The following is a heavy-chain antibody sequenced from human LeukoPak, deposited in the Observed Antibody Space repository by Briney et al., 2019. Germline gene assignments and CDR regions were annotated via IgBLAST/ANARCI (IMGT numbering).Heavy chain of an antibody. CDR2: IYPGDSDT. J-gene: IGHJ6*02. D-gene: IGHD3-3*01. CDR1: GYSFTSYW. CDR3: ARRNDFWSGYQVNYYYYGMDV. Sequence: GESLKISCKGSGYSFTSYWIGWVRQMPGKGLEWMGIIYPGDSDTRYSPSFQGQVTISADKSISTAYLQRSSLKASDTAMYYCARRNDFWSGYQVNYYYYGMDVWGQGTTVTVSS. V-gene: IGHV5-51*01.